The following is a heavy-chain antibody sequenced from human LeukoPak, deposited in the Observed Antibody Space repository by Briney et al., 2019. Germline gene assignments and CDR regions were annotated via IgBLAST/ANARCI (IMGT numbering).Heavy chain of an antibody. J-gene: IGHJ4*02. CDR3: GSDWGLDY. CDR1: GFTFNTYA. CDR2: VTSSGDDT. Sequence: GGSLRLSCAASGFTFNTYAMSWVRQAPGKGLEWVLSVTSSGDDTFYADSVQGRFTISRDNSRDTLYLHMNNLRVEDTALYCCGSDWGLDYWGQGTLITVSS. V-gene: IGHV3-23*01. D-gene: IGHD3-16*01.